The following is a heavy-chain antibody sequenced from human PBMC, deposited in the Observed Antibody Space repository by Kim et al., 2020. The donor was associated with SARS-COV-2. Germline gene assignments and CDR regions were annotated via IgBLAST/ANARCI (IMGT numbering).Heavy chain of an antibody. J-gene: IGHJ4*02. CDR1: GYTFTGYY. D-gene: IGHD5-12*01. Sequence: ASVKVSCKASGYTFTGYYMHWVRQAPGQGLEWMGWINPNSGGTNYAQKFQGRVTMTRDTSISTAYMELSRLRSDDTAVYYCARVLGWLQLGFDYWGQGTLVTVSS. CDR2: INPNSGGT. CDR3: ARVLGWLQLGFDY. V-gene: IGHV1-2*02.